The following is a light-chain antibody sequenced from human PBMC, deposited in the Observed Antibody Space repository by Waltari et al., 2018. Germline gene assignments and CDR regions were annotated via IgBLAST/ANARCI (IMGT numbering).Light chain of an antibody. CDR2: EVS. CDR1: SSYVCVFTS. CDR3: SSYTASSTRV. V-gene: IGLV2-14*01. Sequence: QSALTQPASVSGSPGQSITISCTGTSSYVCVFTSVSWYQQHPDKVPKLIIFEVSHRPSGVSDRFSGSKSGNTASLTISGLQTEDEANYYCSSYTASSTRVFGGGTTLTVL. J-gene: IGLJ3*02.